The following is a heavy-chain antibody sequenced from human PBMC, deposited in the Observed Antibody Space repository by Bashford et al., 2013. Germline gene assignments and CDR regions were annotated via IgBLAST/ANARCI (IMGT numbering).Heavy chain of an antibody. V-gene: IGHV1-69*04. CDR2: IIPIVDTP. D-gene: IGHD3-22*01. CDR1: GATFSNYA. J-gene: IGHJ5*02. Sequence: SVKVSCKASGATFSNYAVSWVRQAPGQGLEWMGTIIPIVDTPTYAQKFQGRVTITADKSTRTVFMEVSSLRSEDTALYYCARVILDYDRSGYFDPWGQGTLVTVSS. CDR3: ARVILDYDRSGYFDP.